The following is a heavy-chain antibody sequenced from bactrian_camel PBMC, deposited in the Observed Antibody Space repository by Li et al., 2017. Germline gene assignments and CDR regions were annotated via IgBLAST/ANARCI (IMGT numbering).Heavy chain of an antibody. CDR1: GFTFSTYD. CDR3: VNSRRVGGY. Sequence: VKLVESGGGLVQPGGSLRLSCAASGFTFSTYDMSWARQAPGKGLEWVSTISNGGGGTTYYADSVKGRFTISRDDAKNTVYLRMNSLKAEDTAAYYCVNSRRVGGYWGQGTQVTFS. J-gene: IGHJ4*01. D-gene: IGHD5*01. V-gene: IGHV3S40*01. CDR2: ISNGGGGTT.